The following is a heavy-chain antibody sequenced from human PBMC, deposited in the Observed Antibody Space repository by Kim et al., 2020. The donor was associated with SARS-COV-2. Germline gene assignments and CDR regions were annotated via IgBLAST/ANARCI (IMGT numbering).Heavy chain of an antibody. J-gene: IGHJ6*02. CDR3: AKEGTHSTGYHDLGMDV. D-gene: IGHD3-9*01. V-gene: IGHV3-9*01. CDR2: ISWNSGSI. Sequence: GGSLRLSCAASGFAFGDYAMHWVRQAPGKGLEWVSGISWNSGSIGYADSVKGRFTISRDNAKNSLYLQMNSLRAEDTALYYCAKEGTHSTGYHDLGMDVWGQGTTVTVSS. CDR1: GFAFGDYA.